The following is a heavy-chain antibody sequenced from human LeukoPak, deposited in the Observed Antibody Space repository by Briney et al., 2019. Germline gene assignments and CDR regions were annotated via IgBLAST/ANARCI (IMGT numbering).Heavy chain of an antibody. D-gene: IGHD3-10*01. CDR3: ARGGYYGSGNDFRFDP. Sequence: SETLSLTCTVSGGSISSYYWSWIWQSPGKGLECIGYIHYTGRTNYNPSLNSRVTISVETSKKQFSLKLKSVTAADTAVYYCARGGYYGSGNDFRFDPWGQGTLVTVSS. J-gene: IGHJ5*02. CDR1: GGSISSYY. CDR2: IHYTGRT. V-gene: IGHV4-59*01.